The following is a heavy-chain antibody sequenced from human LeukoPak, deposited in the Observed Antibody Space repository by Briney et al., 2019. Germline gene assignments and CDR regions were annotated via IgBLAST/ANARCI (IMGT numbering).Heavy chain of an antibody. J-gene: IGHJ5*02. Sequence: GPLRLSCAASGFTFSSYSMNWVRQAPGKGLEWVSSISSSSSYIYYADSVKGRFTISRDNAKNSLYLQMNSLRAEDTAVYYCARGLYCSSTSCFSLDWFDPWGQGTLVTVSS. CDR3: ARGLYCSSTSCFSLDWFDP. D-gene: IGHD2-2*01. V-gene: IGHV3-21*01. CDR1: GFTFSSYS. CDR2: ISSSSSYI.